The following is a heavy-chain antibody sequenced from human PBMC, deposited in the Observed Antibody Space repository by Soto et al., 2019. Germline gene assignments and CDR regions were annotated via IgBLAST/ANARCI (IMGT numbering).Heavy chain of an antibody. CDR1: GFTVSSNY. V-gene: IGHV3-53*01. D-gene: IGHD3-3*01. CDR2: MYSGGST. Sequence: PGGSLRLSCAASGFTVSSNYMSWVRQAPGKGLEWVSVMYSGGSTYYADSVKGRFTISRDNSKNTLYLQMNSLRAEDTAVYYCARGDITIFGVVIPFDYWGQGTLVTVSS. CDR3: ARGDITIFGVVIPFDY. J-gene: IGHJ4*02.